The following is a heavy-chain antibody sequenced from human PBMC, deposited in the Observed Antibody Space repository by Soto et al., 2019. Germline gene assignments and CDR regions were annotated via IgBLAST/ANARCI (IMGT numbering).Heavy chain of an antibody. D-gene: IGHD4-17*01. J-gene: IGHJ6*02. CDR2: IYYCGSS. V-gene: IGHV4-39*01. CDR1: GGSISSSSYY. Sequence: QLQLQESGPGLVKPSETLSLTCTVSGGSISSSSYYWGWIRQPPGKGLGWIGSIYYCGSSYYNPSHKGRVTISVDTSKNQATLKLTSVTPTATAVYYGASPSYGYYPYYGIAVWGQGTTVTVSS. CDR3: ASPSYGYYPYYGIAV.